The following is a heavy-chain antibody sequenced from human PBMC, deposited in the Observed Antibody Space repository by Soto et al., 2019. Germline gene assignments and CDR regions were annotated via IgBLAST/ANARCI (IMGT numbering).Heavy chain of an antibody. CDR3: ARDQFQRFFGIAVAQKYYGMDV. CDR1: GGTFSSYA. CDR2: IIPIFGTA. J-gene: IGHJ6*02. V-gene: IGHV1-69*13. Sequence: GASVKVSCKASGGTFSSYAISWVRQAPGQGLEWMGGIIPIFGTANYAQKFQGRVTITADESTSTAYMELSSLRSEDTAVYYCARDQFQRFFGIAVAQKYYGMDVWGQGTTVTVSS. D-gene: IGHD6-19*01.